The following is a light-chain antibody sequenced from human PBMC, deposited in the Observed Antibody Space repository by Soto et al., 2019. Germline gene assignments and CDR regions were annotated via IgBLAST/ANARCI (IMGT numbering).Light chain of an antibody. J-gene: IGLJ2*01. Sequence: QPVLTQSPSASASLGASVKLTCTLSSGHSSYAIAWHQQQPEKGPRYLIKVNSDGSHIKGDGIPDRFSGFSSGAERYLTISSLQSEDEADYYCQTWGTDIHVVFGGGTQLTVL. CDR3: QTWGTDIHVV. CDR1: SGHSSYA. V-gene: IGLV4-69*02. CDR2: VNSDGSH.